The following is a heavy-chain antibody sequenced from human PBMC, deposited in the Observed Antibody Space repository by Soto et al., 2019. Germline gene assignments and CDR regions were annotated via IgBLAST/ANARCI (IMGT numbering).Heavy chain of an antibody. CDR3: ARERDLKGVMDV. J-gene: IGHJ6*02. CDR2: TYYRSKWYN. CDR1: GDSVSSNSAA. Sequence: SQTLSLTCAISGDSVSSNSAAWNWIRQSPSRGLEWLGRTYYRSKWYNDYAVSVKSRITINPDTSKNQFSLKLSSVTAADTAVYYCARERDLKGVMDVWGQGTTVTVSS. V-gene: IGHV6-1*01.